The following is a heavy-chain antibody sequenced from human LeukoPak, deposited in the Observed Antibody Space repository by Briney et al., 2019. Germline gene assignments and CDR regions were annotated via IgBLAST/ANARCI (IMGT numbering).Heavy chain of an antibody. J-gene: IGHJ5*02. CDR2: IYYSGST. CDR1: GGSISSSSYY. Sequence: PSETLSLTCTVSGGSISSSSYYWGWIRQPPGKGLEWIGSIYYSGSTYYNPSLKSRVTISVDTSKNQFSLKLSSVTAADTAVYYCATRAYDFWSGYYLNWFDPWGQGTLVTVSS. CDR3: ATRAYDFWSGYYLNWFDP. V-gene: IGHV4-39*01. D-gene: IGHD3-3*01.